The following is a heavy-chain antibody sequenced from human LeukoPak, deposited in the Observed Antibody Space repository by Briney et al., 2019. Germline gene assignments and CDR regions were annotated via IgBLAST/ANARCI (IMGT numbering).Heavy chain of an antibody. CDR2: ISSSSDYI. J-gene: IGHJ4*02. D-gene: IGHD5-18*01. CDR3: AREGYTYGGFDY. V-gene: IGHV3-21*01. Sequence: PGGSLRLSCAASGFTFTSYSMSWVRQTPGKGLEWVSSISSSSDYIYYADSVMGRFTISRDNAKNSLSLQMNSLRAEDTAVYYCAREGYTYGGFDYWGQGTLVTVSS. CDR1: GFTFTSYS.